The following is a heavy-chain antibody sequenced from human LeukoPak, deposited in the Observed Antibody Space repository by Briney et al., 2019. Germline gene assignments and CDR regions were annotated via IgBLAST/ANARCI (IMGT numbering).Heavy chain of an antibody. J-gene: IGHJ4*02. CDR3: ARGRNRYYYDSSGYYHPYYFDY. V-gene: IGHV4-34*01. D-gene: IGHD3-22*01. CDR1: GGSFSGYY. CDR2: INHSGST. Sequence: PSETLSLTCAVYGGSFSGYYWSWIRQPPGKGLEWIGEINHSGSTNYNPSLKSRVTISVDMSKNQFSLKLSSVTAADTAVYYCARGRNRYYYDSSGYYHPYYFDYWGQGTLVTVSS.